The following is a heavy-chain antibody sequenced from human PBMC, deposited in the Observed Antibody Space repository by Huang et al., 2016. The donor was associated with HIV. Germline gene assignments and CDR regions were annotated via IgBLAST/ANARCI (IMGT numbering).Heavy chain of an antibody. CDR2: IIPMFGTP. Sequence: QVQLVQSGAEVKTPGSSVKVSCKASGGTFSKYAISWVRQAPGQGLEWMGGIIPMFGTPNYARKFQGRVTITADDSTSITYVEVSSLRSEDTALYYCARGQLGSYGDYDVLYWGQGTLVTVSS. CDR1: GGTFSKYA. CDR3: ARGQLGSYGDYDVLY. D-gene: IGHD4-17*01. V-gene: IGHV1-69*13. J-gene: IGHJ4*02.